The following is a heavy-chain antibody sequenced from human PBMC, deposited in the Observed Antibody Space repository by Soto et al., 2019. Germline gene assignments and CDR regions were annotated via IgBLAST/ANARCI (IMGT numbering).Heavy chain of an antibody. Sequence: QVQLQESGPGLVKPSQTLSLTCTVSGGSISSGGYYWSWIRQHPGKGLEWIGYIYYSGSTYYNPSLKSRVSRSVDTSKNKFSLKLSSVTAADTAVYYCARDPQGGYCSGGSCYPAAFDIWGQGTMVTVSS. V-gene: IGHV4-31*03. CDR2: IYYSGST. CDR3: ARDPQGGYCSGGSCYPAAFDI. CDR1: GGSISSGGYY. J-gene: IGHJ3*02. D-gene: IGHD2-15*01.